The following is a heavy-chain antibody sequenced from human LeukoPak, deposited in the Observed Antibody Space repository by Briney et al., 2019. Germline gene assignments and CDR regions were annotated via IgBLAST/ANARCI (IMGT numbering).Heavy chain of an antibody. J-gene: IGHJ4*02. CDR3: AKDGRGFAYCSSTSCYFDY. D-gene: IGHD2-2*01. V-gene: IGHV3-33*06. Sequence: GRSLRLSCAASGFTFSSYGMHWVRQAPGKGLEWVAVIWYDGSNKYYADSVKGRFTISRDNSKNTLYLQMNSLRAEDTAVYYCAKDGRGFAYCSSTSCYFDYWGQGTLVTVSS. CDR2: IWYDGSNK. CDR1: GFTFSSYG.